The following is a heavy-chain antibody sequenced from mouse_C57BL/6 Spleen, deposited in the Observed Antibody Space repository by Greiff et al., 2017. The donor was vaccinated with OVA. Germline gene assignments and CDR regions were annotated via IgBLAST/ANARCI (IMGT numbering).Heavy chain of an antibody. V-gene: IGHV1-82*01. J-gene: IGHJ2*01. CDR3: ARWDGYYYVDY. Sequence: QVQLQQSGPELVKPGASVKISCKASGYAFSSSWMNWVKQRPGKGLEWIGRIYPGDGDTNYNGKFKGKATLTADKSSSTAYMPLSSLTSEDSAVYFCARWDGYYYVDYWGQGTTLTVSS. CDR1: GYAFSSSW. D-gene: IGHD2-3*01. CDR2: IYPGDGDT.